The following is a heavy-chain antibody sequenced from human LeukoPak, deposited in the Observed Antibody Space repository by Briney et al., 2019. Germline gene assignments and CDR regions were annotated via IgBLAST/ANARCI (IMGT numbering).Heavy chain of an antibody. CDR2: MNPNSGNT. CDR3: ASGYDFWSADY. D-gene: IGHD3-3*01. CDR1: GYTFTSYD. J-gene: IGHJ4*02. V-gene: IGHV1-8*03. Sequence: ASVKVSCKASGYTFTSYDINWVRQATGQGLEWMGWMNPNSGNTGYAQKFQGRVTITADESTSTAYMELSSLRSEDTAVYYCASGYDFWSADYWGQGTLVTVSS.